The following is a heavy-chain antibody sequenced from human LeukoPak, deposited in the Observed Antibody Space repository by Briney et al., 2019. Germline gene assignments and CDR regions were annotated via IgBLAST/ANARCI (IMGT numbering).Heavy chain of an antibody. D-gene: IGHD3-22*01. Sequence: GGSLRLSCAASGFTFSSYSMNWVRQAPGKGLEWVSSISSSSSYTYYADSVKGRFTISRDNAKNSLYLQMNSLRAEDTAVYYCARDVGSRIVDYWGQGTLVTVSS. CDR2: ISSSSSYT. V-gene: IGHV3-21*01. CDR1: GFTFSSYS. J-gene: IGHJ4*02. CDR3: ARDVGSRIVDY.